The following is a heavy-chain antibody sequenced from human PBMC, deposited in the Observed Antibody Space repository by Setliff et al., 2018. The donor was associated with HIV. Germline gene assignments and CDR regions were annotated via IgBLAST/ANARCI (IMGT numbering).Heavy chain of an antibody. V-gene: IGHV4-59*04. J-gene: IGHJ6*03. D-gene: IGHD1-1*01. CDR3: ARGGDWDDNYYMDV. CDR2: IYYSGST. CDR1: GGSMNNYY. Sequence: PSETLSLTCTVSGGSMNNYYWNWIRQTPGKGLEWIGNIYYSGSTYYNPSLKSRVTISVDMSKNQFSLRLTSVTAADTAMYYCARGGDWDDNYYMDVWGKGTTVTVSS.